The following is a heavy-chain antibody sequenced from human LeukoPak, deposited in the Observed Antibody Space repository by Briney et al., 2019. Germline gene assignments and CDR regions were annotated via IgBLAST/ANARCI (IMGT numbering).Heavy chain of an antibody. J-gene: IGHJ4*02. CDR2: ISSNGGST. CDR1: GFTFSSYA. CDR3: ARVSLPGYYFDY. V-gene: IGHV3-64*01. Sequence: GGSLRLSCAASGFTFSSYAMHWVRQAPGKGLEYVSAISSNGGSTYYANSVKGRFTISRDNSKNTLYLQMGSLRAEDMAVYYCARVSLPGYYFDYWGQGTLVTVSS. D-gene: IGHD1-14*01.